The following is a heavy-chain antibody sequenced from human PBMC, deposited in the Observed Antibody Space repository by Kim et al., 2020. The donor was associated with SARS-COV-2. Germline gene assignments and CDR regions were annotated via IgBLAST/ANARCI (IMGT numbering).Heavy chain of an antibody. Sequence: GGSLRLSCVASGFTFTDAWMIWVRQAPGKGLEWVARIKIKADGGTTDYAAPVKDRFTISRDDSTNTVSLHMNSLKTEDTAVYYCAAYGGHDYWGQGTLVTVSS. V-gene: IGHV3-15*01. D-gene: IGHD4-17*01. J-gene: IGHJ4*02. CDR3: AAYGGHDY. CDR1: GFTFTDAW. CDR2: IKIKADGGTT.